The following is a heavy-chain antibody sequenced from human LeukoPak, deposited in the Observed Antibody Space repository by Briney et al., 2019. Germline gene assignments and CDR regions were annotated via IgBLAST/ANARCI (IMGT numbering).Heavy chain of an antibody. V-gene: IGHV4-34*01. J-gene: IGHJ5*02. CDR1: GGSLSGYY. CDR3: ARAFGVATIVPAVNWFDP. Sequence: PSETLSLTCAVYGGSLSGYYWSWIRQPPGKGLEWIGEINHSGSTNYNPSLKSRVTISVDTSKNQFSLKLSSVTAADTAVYYCARAFGVATIVPAVNWFDPWGQGTLVTVSS. D-gene: IGHD5-12*01. CDR2: INHSGST.